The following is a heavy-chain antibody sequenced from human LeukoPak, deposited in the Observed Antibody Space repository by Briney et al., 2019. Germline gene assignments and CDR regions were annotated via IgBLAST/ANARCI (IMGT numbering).Heavy chain of an antibody. CDR3: ATAGDGYNNWYFDL. V-gene: IGHV4-59*01. D-gene: IGHD5-24*01. Sequence: LETLPLTCTVSGGSLSDYYWTWIRQPPGKGLEWMGYIYYGGSTNYNPSLKNRVTISVATSKNQVSLTLKSVTAADTALYYCATAGDGYNNWYFDLWGRGTLVSVSS. CDR1: GGSLSDYY. CDR2: IYYGGST. J-gene: IGHJ2*01.